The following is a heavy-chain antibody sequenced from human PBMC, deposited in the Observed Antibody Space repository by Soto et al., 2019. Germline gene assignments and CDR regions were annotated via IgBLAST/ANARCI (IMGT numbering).Heavy chain of an antibody. J-gene: IGHJ5*02. V-gene: IGHV4-31*03. Sequence: QVQLQVSGPGLVKPSQTLSLTCTVSGGSISSGGYYWSWIRQHPGKGLEWIGYIYHSGSTYYNPSLKSRVTISVDTSKNQFSLKLSSVTAADTAVYYCARGAVPGWFDPCGQGTLVTVSS. CDR2: IYHSGST. CDR1: GGSISSGGYY. CDR3: ARGAVPGWFDP.